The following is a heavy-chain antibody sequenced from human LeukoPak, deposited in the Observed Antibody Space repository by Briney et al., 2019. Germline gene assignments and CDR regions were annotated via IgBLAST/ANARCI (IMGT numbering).Heavy chain of an antibody. J-gene: IGHJ4*02. CDR3: ARRHGRCSDGSCYYPDY. CDR2: MNPNSGNT. V-gene: IGHV1-8*01. D-gene: IGHD2-15*01. CDR1: GYTSTSYD. Sequence: ASVKVSCKASGYTSTSYDINWVRQATGQGLAWMGWMNPNSGNTGYAQKFQGRVTMTRNSSITTAYMELSSLRSEDTAVYYCARRHGRCSDGSCYYPDYWGQGTLVTVSS.